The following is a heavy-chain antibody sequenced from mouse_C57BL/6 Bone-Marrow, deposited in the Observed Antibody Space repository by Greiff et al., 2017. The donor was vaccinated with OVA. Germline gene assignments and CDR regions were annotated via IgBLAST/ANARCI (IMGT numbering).Heavy chain of an antibody. J-gene: IGHJ4*01. D-gene: IGHD1-1*01. CDR1: GFSLTSYG. Sequence: QVQLQQSGPGLVQPSQSLSITCTVSGFSLTSYGVHWVRQPPGKGLEWLGVIWSGGSTDYTAAFISRLSISKDNSKSQVFFKMNSLQADDTAIYYCANLYGSYAMDYCGQGTSVTVSS. CDR2: IWSGGST. V-gene: IGHV2-4*01. CDR3: ANLYGSYAMDY.